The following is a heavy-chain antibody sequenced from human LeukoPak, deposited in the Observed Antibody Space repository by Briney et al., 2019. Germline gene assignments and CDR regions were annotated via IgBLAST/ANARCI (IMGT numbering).Heavy chain of an antibody. CDR1: GGSISSGGYS. Sequence: SQTLSLTCAVSGGSISSGGYSWSWIRQPPGKGLEWIGYIYHSGSTYYNPSLKSRVTISVDRSKNQFSLKLSSVTAADTAVYYCARGRDDSSGYYPSYHYYGMDVWGQGTTVTVSS. J-gene: IGHJ6*02. CDR2: IYHSGST. CDR3: ARGRDDSSGYYPSYHYYGMDV. D-gene: IGHD3-22*01. V-gene: IGHV4-30-2*01.